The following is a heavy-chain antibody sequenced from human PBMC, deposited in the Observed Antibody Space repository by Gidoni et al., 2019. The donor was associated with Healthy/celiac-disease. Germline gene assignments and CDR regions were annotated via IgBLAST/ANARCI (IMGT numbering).Heavy chain of an antibody. CDR2: ITYDGRNK. D-gene: IGHD3-10*01. CDR3: ARDRHYSGSYIGWCDP. Sequence: QVQLVESGGGVVQPGRSLRLSCAASGFTFSSYAMPWVRQAPGKGLEWVAVITYDGRNKYYADSVKGRFTISRDNSKNTLYLQMNSLRAEDTAVYYCARDRHYSGSYIGWCDPWGQGTLVTVSS. J-gene: IGHJ5*02. V-gene: IGHV3-30*04. CDR1: GFTFSSYA.